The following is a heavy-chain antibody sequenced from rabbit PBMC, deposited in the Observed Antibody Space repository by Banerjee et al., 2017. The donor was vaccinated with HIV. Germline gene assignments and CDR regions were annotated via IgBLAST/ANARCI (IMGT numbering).Heavy chain of an antibody. J-gene: IGHJ4*01. Sequence: QSLEESGGDLVKPGASLTLTCTASGFSFSPTYNMYWVRQAPGKGLEWIGTIYAGGSGSTDYASWAKGRFTISKTSSTTVTLQMTSLTVADTATYFCAGDPWSGWNLWGQGTLVTVS. CDR2: IYAGGSGST. CDR3: AGDPWSGWNL. CDR1: GFSFSPTYN. D-gene: IGHD4-1*01. V-gene: IGHV1S40*01.